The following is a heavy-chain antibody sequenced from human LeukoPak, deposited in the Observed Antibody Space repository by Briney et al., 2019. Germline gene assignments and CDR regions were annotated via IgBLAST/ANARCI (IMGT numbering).Heavy chain of an antibody. CDR2: INNDGSRT. J-gene: IGHJ4*02. CDR1: GFTFSSHW. V-gene: IGHV3-74*01. D-gene: IGHD2-2*01. Sequence: PGGSLRLSCAASGFTFSSHWMHGVSQAPGKGLVWVSRINNDGSRTTYADSVKGRFTISRDNAKKTLYLQMNSLRAEDTAVYYCARRYCSSTDCLFDYWGQGTLVTVSS. CDR3: ARRYCSSTDCLFDY.